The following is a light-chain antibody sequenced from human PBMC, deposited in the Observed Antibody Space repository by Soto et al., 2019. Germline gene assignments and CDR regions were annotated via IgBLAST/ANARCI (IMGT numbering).Light chain of an antibody. J-gene: IGKJ1*01. V-gene: IGKV1-5*01. Sequence: DIQLTQSPSTLSASVGDSVTITCRASQNVSTWLAWYQHKPGRAPKLLIFDASNLKSGVPSRFSGSGSGTEFTLTISSLHSDDFATYYCQHYNSYPEAFGQGTKVDIK. CDR1: QNVSTW. CDR2: DAS. CDR3: QHYNSYPEA.